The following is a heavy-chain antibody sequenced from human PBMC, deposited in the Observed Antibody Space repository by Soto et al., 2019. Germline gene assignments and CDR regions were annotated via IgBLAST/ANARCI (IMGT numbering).Heavy chain of an antibody. J-gene: IGHJ4*02. V-gene: IGHV3-23*01. D-gene: IGHD3-22*01. CDR1: GFTFSSYA. Sequence: GGSLSLSCVASGFTFSSYAMSWVRQAPGKGLEWVSAISGSGGSTYYADSAKGRFTISRDNSKNTLFLQMDSLRTEDTAVYYCAKERTSSGYFDYWGQGTLVTVSS. CDR3: AKERTSSGYFDY. CDR2: ISGSGGST.